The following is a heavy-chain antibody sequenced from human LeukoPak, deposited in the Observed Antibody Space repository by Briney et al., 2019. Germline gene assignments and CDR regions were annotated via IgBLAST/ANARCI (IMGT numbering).Heavy chain of an antibody. CDR3: AKDRGYSHGFDY. D-gene: IGHD5-18*01. CDR2: ITKDGRNK. V-gene: IGHV3-30*18. J-gene: IGHJ4*02. Sequence: PARSLRLSCSAAGCTTISYATHWVRQAPPKGLEWVAAITKDGRNKGSVDSVKGRFAISRDNSKNTLYLQMNSLRAEDTAVYNCAKDRGYSHGFDYWGQGTLVTVSS. CDR1: GCTTISYA.